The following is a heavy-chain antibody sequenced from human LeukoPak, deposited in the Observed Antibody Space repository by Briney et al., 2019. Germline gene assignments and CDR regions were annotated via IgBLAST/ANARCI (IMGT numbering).Heavy chain of an antibody. CDR1: GGSISSYY. V-gene: IGHV4-59*01. CDR2: ISYSGST. Sequence: SETLSLTCTVSGGSISSYYWSWIRQPPGKGLEWIGYISYSGSTNFSPSLKSRVTISVDTSKNQFSLKLSSVTAADTAVYYCAREGTAGTNLNWFDPWGQGTLVTVSS. CDR3: AREGTAGTNLNWFDP. D-gene: IGHD1-1*01. J-gene: IGHJ5*02.